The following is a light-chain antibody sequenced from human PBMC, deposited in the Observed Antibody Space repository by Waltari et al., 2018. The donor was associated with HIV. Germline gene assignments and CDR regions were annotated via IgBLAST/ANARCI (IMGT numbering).Light chain of an antibody. Sequence: MMTQTPLSLSVTPGQPASISSRSSRSPTYTDGKTQLYWLLQRPGQPPHLLIYGVSKRFSGVPERISGSGSGTAFTLHIRRVEAEDVGVYDCMQTVELPYTFGQGTKLEIK. CDR2: GVS. J-gene: IGKJ2*01. V-gene: IGKV2D-29*01. CDR1: RSPTYTDGKTQ. CDR3: MQTVELPYT.